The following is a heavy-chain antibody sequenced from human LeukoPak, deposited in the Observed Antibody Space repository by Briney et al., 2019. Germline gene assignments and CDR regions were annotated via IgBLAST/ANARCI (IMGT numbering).Heavy chain of an antibody. V-gene: IGHV3-74*01. J-gene: IGHJ4*02. CDR2: IDTDGSST. CDR3: ARAGYCSGGSRYFDY. D-gene: IGHD2-15*01. CDR1: GFTFGNYW. Sequence: PGGSLRLSCAAYGFTFGNYWMHWVRQAAGKGLVWVSRIDTDGSSTSDADSVRGRVTVSRDNARNTLYLQMNSLGADDTAVYYCARAGYCSGGSRYFDYWGQGTQVIVSS.